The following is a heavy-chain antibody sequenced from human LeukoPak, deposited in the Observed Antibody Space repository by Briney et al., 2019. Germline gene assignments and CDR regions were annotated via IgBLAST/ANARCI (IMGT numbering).Heavy chain of an antibody. CDR1: GYSIDNYW. V-gene: IGHV5-51*01. CDR3: ARQEYCSGGSCYTWFDP. D-gene: IGHD2-15*01. CDR2: IYPADSDI. Sequence: GESLKISCKGSGYSIDNYWIGWVRQMPGKGLEWMGIIYPADSDIRYSPSFQGQVTISADKSISTAYLQWSSLKASDTAMYYCARQEYCSGGSCYTWFDPWGQGTLVTVSS. J-gene: IGHJ5*02.